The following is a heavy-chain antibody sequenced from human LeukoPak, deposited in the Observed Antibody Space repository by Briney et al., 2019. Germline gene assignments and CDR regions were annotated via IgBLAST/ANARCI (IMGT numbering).Heavy chain of an antibody. CDR2: ISHNGGNT. CDR1: GFTFSSYG. J-gene: IGHJ3*02. V-gene: IGHV3-23*01. CDR3: AKLRFLEWLMDAFDT. Sequence: GGSLRLSYAASGFTFSSYGMSWVRHAPGKGLEWISDISHNGGNTYYADSVKGRFTISRDNSQSTLYLQMNSLRVEDTAVYYCAKLRFLEWLMDAFDTWGQGTMVAVSS. D-gene: IGHD3-3*01.